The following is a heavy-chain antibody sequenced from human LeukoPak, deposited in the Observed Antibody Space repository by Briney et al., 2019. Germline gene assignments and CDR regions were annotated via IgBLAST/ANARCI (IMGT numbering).Heavy chain of an antibody. CDR2: ISSSSSYI. CDR3: ARDFQNIATDS. V-gene: IGHV3-21*06. CDR1: GFTFSSYS. Sequence: GGSLRLSCAASGFTFSSYSMNWVRQAPGKGLEWVSSISSSSSYIYYADSVKGRFTVSRDDAKSTLYLQMNSLRVEDTAVYYCARDFQNIATDSWGQGTLVTVSS. J-gene: IGHJ5*01. D-gene: IGHD2/OR15-2a*01.